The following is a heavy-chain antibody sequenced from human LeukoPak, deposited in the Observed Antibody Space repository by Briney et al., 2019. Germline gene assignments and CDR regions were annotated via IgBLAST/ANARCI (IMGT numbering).Heavy chain of an antibody. D-gene: IGHD3-22*01. CDR1: GFTFSSYS. CDR3: ARDSDYYDSRGYFQH. Sequence: PGGSLRLSCAASGFTFSSYSMNWVRQAPGKGLEWVSSISSSSSYIYYADSVKGRFTISRDNAKNSLYLQMNSLRAEDTAVYYCARDSDYYDSRGYFQHWGQGTLVTVSS. V-gene: IGHV3-21*01. CDR2: ISSSSSYI. J-gene: IGHJ1*01.